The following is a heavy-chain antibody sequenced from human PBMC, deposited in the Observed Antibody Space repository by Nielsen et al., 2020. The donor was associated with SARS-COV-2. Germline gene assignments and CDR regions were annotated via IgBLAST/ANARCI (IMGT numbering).Heavy chain of an antibody. Sequence: GESLKTPRVVSGFNFRGYWMTWVRQAPGKGLEWVGNIKLDGSEKYYVDSVKGRFTISRDNARNTLYLQMNSLRVEDTAVYYCARVGSYGDPEYLDYWGQGALVTVSS. J-gene: IGHJ4*02. D-gene: IGHD4/OR15-4a*01. V-gene: IGHV3-7*01. CDR2: IKLDGSEK. CDR3: ARVGSYGDPEYLDY. CDR1: GFNFRGYW.